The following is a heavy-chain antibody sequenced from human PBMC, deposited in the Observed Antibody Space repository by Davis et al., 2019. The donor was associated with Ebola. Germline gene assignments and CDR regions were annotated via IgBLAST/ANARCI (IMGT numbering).Heavy chain of an antibody. D-gene: IGHD6-19*01. V-gene: IGHV1-24*01. CDR1: GYSLTELS. CDR2: FDPEDTKT. J-gene: IGHJ4*02. CDR3: AKASSGWYFDF. Sequence: ASVTVSCKVSGYSLTELSMHWVRQVPGKGLEWMGGFDPEDTKTIYAQRFQNRVTMTEDTFTNTAYMELRGLRSDDTAVYYCAKASSGWYFDFWGQGTLVTVSS.